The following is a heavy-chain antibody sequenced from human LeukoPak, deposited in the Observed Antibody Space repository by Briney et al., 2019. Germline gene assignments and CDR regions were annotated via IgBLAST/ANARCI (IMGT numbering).Heavy chain of an antibody. CDR3: ARDDSSGYGLD. V-gene: IGHV3-21*01. CDR2: ISSSSSYI. Sequence: GGSLRLSCAASGFTFSSYSMNWVRQAPGKGLEWVSSISSSSSYIYYADSVKGRFTISRDNAKNSLYLQMNSLRAEDTAVYYCARDDSSGYGLDWGQGTLVTVSS. CDR1: GFTFSSYS. D-gene: IGHD3-22*01. J-gene: IGHJ4*02.